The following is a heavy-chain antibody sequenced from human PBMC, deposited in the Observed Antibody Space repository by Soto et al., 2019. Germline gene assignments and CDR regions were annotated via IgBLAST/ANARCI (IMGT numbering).Heavy chain of an antibody. CDR3: AIGHWLGC. V-gene: IGHV3-7*01. D-gene: IGHD6-19*01. CDR1: GFTFSDYF. J-gene: IGHJ4*02. Sequence: ELQLVDSGGALVQPGASLRLSCAASGFTFSDYFMTWVRQAPGKGLEWVATIKQDGNERYYVDSVKGRFTISRDNAKNSLYLQMNALRAEDTAVYYCAIGHWLGCWGQGTLDTVSS. CDR2: IKQDGNER.